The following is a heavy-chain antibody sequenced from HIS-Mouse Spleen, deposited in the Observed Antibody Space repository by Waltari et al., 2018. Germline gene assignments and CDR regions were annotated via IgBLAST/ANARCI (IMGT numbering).Heavy chain of an antibody. D-gene: IGHD6-19*01. V-gene: IGHV2-70*15. CDR3: ARIAEGYSSGWYAFDY. CDR1: GFPLSTRGMF. CDR2: IDWDDDK. J-gene: IGHJ4*02. Sequence: QVTLRESGPALVKPIPPITLPCTFSGFPLSTRGMFLTWLPQPPGKALEWLARIDWDDDKYYSTSLKTRLTNAKDTSKNQVVLTMTNIDPLDTGTYYCARIAEGYSSGWYAFDYWGQGTLVTVSS.